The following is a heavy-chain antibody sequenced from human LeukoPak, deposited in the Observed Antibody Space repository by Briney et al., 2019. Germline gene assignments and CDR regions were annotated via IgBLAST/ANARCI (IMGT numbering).Heavy chain of an antibody. CDR1: GFTFSSYA. D-gene: IGHD1-26*01. J-gene: IGHJ6*02. Sequence: GGSLRLSCAASGFTFSSYAMSWVRQAPGRGLEWVSAISGSGGSTYYADSVKGRFTISRDNSKNTLYLQMNSLRAEDTAVYYCVKLGWDQRDMDVWGQGTTVTVSS. CDR3: VKLGWDQRDMDV. V-gene: IGHV3-23*01. CDR2: ISGSGGST.